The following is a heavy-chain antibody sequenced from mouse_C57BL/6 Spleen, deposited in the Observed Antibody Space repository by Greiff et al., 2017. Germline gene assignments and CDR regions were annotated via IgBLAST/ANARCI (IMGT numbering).Heavy chain of an antibody. D-gene: IGHD2-5*01. J-gene: IGHJ4*01. Sequence: VQLQQPGAELVKPGASVKLSCKASGYTFTSYWMPWVKQRPGQGLEWIGMIHPSSGSTNYNEKFKSKATLTVDKSSSTAYMQLSSLTSEDSAVYYCAASNYAYYAMDYWGQGTSVTVSS. CDR3: AASNYAYYAMDY. CDR1: GYTFTSYW. V-gene: IGHV1-64*01. CDR2: IHPSSGST.